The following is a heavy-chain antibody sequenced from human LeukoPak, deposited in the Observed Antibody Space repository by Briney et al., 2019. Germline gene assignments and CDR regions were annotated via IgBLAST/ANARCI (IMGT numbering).Heavy chain of an antibody. CDR3: ARQGYSGHSQGAADY. D-gene: IGHD4-23*01. J-gene: IGHJ4*02. CDR2: ISAYNGNT. CDR1: GDTFSYHS. V-gene: IGHV1-18*01. Sequence: GASVKVSCKTFGDTFSYHSISWVRQAPGQGLEWMGWISAYNGNTNYAQKFQGRVTMTTDTSTSTAHMELRSLRSDDTAVYYCARQGYSGHSQGAADYWGQGTLVTVSS.